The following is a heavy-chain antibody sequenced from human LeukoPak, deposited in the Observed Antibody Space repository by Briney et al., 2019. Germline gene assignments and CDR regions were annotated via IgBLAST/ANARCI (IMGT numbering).Heavy chain of an antibody. CDR2: IRYDGSNK. D-gene: IGHD3-22*01. Sequence: GGSLRLSCAASGFTFSTYTMHWVRQAPGKGLEWVAFIRYDGSNKYYADSVKGRFTISRDNSKNTLYLQMNSLRAEDTAVYYCAKDVTDYYDSSGDTYWGQGTLVTVSS. CDR3: AKDVTDYYDSSGDTY. V-gene: IGHV3-30*02. CDR1: GFTFSTYT. J-gene: IGHJ4*02.